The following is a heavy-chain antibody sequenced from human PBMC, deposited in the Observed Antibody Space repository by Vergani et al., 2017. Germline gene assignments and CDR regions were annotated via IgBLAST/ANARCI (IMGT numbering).Heavy chain of an antibody. CDR3: AREGRSYEENAFDI. CDR1: GFTFSSYA. V-gene: IGHV3-30*01. Sequence: QVQLVESGGGVVQPGRSLRLSCAASGFTFSSYAMHWVRQAPGKGLEWVAVISYDGSNKYYADSVKGRFTISRDNSKNTLYLQMNSLRAEDTAVYYCAREGRSYEENAFDIWGQGTMVTVSS. D-gene: IGHD1-26*01. J-gene: IGHJ3*02. CDR2: ISYDGSNK.